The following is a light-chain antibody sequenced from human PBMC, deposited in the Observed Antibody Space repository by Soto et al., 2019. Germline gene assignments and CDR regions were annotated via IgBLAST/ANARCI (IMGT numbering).Light chain of an antibody. CDR3: QSYDSSLRGYV. J-gene: IGLJ1*01. CDR1: SSNIGAGYE. V-gene: IGLV1-40*01. CDR2: ENN. Sequence: QAVVTQPPSVSEAPGQRVTISCTGSSSNIGAGYEAHWYQQVPGTAPKLLNYENNNRPSGVPDRFSGSKSGTSASLAITGLQAEDWAEFYCQSYDSSLRGYVFGTGTKVTVL.